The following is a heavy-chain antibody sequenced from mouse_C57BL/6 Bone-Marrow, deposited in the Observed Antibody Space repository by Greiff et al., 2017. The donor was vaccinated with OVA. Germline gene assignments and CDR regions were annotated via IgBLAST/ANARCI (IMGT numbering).Heavy chain of an antibody. V-gene: IGHV1-15*01. CDR3: TRGYSTYYAMDY. D-gene: IGHD2-5*01. CDR2: IDPETGGT. Sequence: VQLQQSGAELVRPGASVTLSCKASGYTFTDYEMHWVKQTPVHGLEWIGAIDPETGGTAYNQKFKGKAILSADKSSSTAYMELRSLTSADSAVYYCTRGYSTYYAMDYWGQGTSVTVSS. CDR1: GYTFTDYE. J-gene: IGHJ4*01.